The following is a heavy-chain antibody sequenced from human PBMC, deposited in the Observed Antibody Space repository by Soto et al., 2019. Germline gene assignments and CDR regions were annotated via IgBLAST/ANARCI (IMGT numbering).Heavy chain of an antibody. V-gene: IGHV3-33*01. Sequence: GGSLRLSCAASGFTFSSYGMHWVRQAPGKGLEWVAVIWYDGSNKYYADSVKGRFNISRDNSKNTLYLQMNSLRAEDTTVYYCARSHGVYYGSGSYLTASPYYYMDVWGKGTTVTVSS. J-gene: IGHJ6*03. CDR2: IWYDGSNK. CDR3: ARSHGVYYGSGSYLTASPYYYMDV. D-gene: IGHD3-10*01. CDR1: GFTFSSYG.